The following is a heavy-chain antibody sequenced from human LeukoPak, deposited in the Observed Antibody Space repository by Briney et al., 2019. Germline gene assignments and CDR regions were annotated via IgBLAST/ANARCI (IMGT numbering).Heavy chain of an antibody. CDR2: ISNSDNTI. CDR3: ARVGYSSSWHSGSAFDI. D-gene: IGHD6-13*01. Sequence: PGGSLRLSCATSGFTFSSYEMNWVRQAPGKGLEWVSYISNSDNTIYYADSVKGRFTISRENAQNSLFLQMNSLRAEDTAVYYCARVGYSSSWHSGSAFDIWGQGTMVTVSS. V-gene: IGHV3-48*03. CDR1: GFTFSSYE. J-gene: IGHJ3*02.